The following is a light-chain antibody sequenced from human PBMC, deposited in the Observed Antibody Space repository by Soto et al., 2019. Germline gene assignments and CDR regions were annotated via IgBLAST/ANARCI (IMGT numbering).Light chain of an antibody. J-gene: IGLJ1*01. Sequence: QHVLTQPPSVSGAPGQRVTISCTGSSSNIGAGYDVHWYQQLPGTAPKLLIYGNSNRPSGVPDRFSGSKSGTSASLAITGLQAEDEADYYCQSYDNSLIVYVFGTGTKLTVL. CDR3: QSYDNSLIVYV. V-gene: IGLV1-40*01. CDR1: SSNIGAGYD. CDR2: GNS.